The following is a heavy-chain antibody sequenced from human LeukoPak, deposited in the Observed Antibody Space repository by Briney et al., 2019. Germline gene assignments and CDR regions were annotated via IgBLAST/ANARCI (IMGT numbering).Heavy chain of an antibody. CDR2: INHSGST. CDR1: GGSFSGYY. V-gene: IGHV4-34*01. J-gene: IGHJ4*02. CDR3: ARVASGTSQIRILAY. D-gene: IGHD6-25*01. Sequence: SETLSLTCAVYGGSFSGYYWSWIRQPPGKGLEWIGEINHSGSTNYNPSLKSRVTISVDTSKNQFSLKLSSVTAADTAVYYCARVASGTSQIRILAYWGQGTVVSVS.